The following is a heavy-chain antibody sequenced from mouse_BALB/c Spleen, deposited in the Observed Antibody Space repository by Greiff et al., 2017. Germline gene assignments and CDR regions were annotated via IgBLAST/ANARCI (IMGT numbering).Heavy chain of an antibody. J-gene: IGHJ4*01. CDR3: ARLGKGYAMDY. CDR2: ISSGSSTI. CDR1: GFTFSSFG. D-gene: IGHD2-1*01. Sequence: EVQLVESGGGLVQPGGSRKLSCAASGFTFSSFGMHWVRQAPEKGLEWVAYISSGSSTIYYADTVKGRFTISRDNPKNTLFLQMTSLRSEDTAMYYCARLGKGYAMDYWGQGTSVTVSS. V-gene: IGHV5-17*02.